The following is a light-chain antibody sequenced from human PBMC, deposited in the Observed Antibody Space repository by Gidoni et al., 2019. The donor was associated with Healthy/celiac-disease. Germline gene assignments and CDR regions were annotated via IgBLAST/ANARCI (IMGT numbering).Light chain of an antibody. CDR2: GAS. J-gene: IGKJ1*01. V-gene: IGKV3-20*01. Sequence: EIVLTQSPGTLSLSPGERASQSVSSSYLAWYQQKPGQAPRLLIYGASSRATGIPDRFSGSGSGTDFTLTISRLEPEDVAVYYCQQYGSLWTFGQGTKVEIK. CDR3: QQYGSLWT. CDR1: QSVSSSY.